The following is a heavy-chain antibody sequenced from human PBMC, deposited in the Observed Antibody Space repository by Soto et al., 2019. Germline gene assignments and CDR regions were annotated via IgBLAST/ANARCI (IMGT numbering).Heavy chain of an antibody. J-gene: IGHJ5*02. D-gene: IGHD3-10*01. Sequence: PSETLSLTWAVSGGSIGGVGYSWSWIRQPPGVGLEWIGYMYHSGTFLKSPSLKTRLTMSLDMSKNQFSLTLNSMTAADTAVYYCARAQFYSGSGNYNNLMFDAWGQGIQVTVSS. CDR3: ARAQFYSGSGNYNNLMFDA. CDR2: MYHSGTF. V-gene: IGHV4-30-2*01. CDR1: GGSIGGVGYS.